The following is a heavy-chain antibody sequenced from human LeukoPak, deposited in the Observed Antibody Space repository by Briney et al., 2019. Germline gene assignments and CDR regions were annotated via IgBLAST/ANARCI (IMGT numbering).Heavy chain of an antibody. Sequence: GESLKISCDGSGYSFTSYWIGWVRQMPGKELQWMVIIYPGDAGTRYSPSFQGQVTISADKSISTAYLQWSSLKASDTAMYYCAKSHNSGWPYYFDYWGQGTLLTVSS. J-gene: IGHJ4*02. CDR2: IYPGDAGT. D-gene: IGHD6-19*01. V-gene: IGHV5-51*01. CDR1: GYSFTSYW. CDR3: AKSHNSGWPYYFDY.